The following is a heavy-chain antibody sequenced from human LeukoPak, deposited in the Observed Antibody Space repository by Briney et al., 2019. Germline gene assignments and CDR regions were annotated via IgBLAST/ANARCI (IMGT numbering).Heavy chain of an antibody. CDR2: IYTSGST. D-gene: IGHD3-10*01. V-gene: IGHV4-4*09. J-gene: IGHJ4*02. CDR3: ARQKGVSAYFDY. Sequence: SETLSLTCTVSGGSISSYYWSWIRQPPGKGLEWIGYIYTSGSTNYNPSLKSRVTISVDTSKNQFSLKLSSVTAADTAVYYCARQKGVSAYFDYLGQGTLVTVSS. CDR1: GGSISSYY.